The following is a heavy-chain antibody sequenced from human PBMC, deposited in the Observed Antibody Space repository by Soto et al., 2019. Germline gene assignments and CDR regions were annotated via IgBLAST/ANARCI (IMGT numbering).Heavy chain of an antibody. D-gene: IGHD2-2*01. V-gene: IGHV4-34*01. CDR2: INHSGST. CDR1: GGSFSGYY. Sequence: SETLSLTCAVYGGSFSGYYWSWIRQPPGKGLEWIGEINHSGSTNYNPSPKSRVTISVDTSKNQFSLKLSSVTAVDTAVYYCARERRYCSSTSCYCWFDPWGQGTLVTVSS. J-gene: IGHJ5*02. CDR3: ARERRYCSSTSCYCWFDP.